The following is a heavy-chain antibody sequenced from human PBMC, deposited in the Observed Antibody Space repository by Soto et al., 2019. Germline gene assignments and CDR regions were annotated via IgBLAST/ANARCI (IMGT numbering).Heavy chain of an antibody. CDR3: ARVGDYYDSSGQSIDAFDI. D-gene: IGHD3-22*01. J-gene: IGHJ3*02. CDR1: GFTFSSYG. CDR2: IWYDGSNK. Sequence: GGSLRLSCAASGFTFSSYGMHWVRQAPGKGLEWVAVIWYDGSNKYYADSVKGRFTISRDNSKNTLYLQMNSLRAEDTAVYYCARVGDYYDSSGQSIDAFDIWGQGTMVTVSS. V-gene: IGHV3-33*01.